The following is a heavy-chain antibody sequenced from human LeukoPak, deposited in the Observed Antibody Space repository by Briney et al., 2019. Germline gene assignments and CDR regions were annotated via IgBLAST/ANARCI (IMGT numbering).Heavy chain of an antibody. CDR3: ARGDGSGSGRWFDP. V-gene: IGHV4-30-2*01. CDR2: IYHTGST. D-gene: IGHD3-10*01. J-gene: IGHJ5*02. CDR1: GASISSGTYS. Sequence: SETLSLTCTVSGASISSGTYSWRWIRQPPGEGLEWIGYIYHTGSTYYNPSLKGRVTISVDRSKNQFSLNLNFVTAADTALYYCARGDGSGSGRWFDPWGQGTLITVSS.